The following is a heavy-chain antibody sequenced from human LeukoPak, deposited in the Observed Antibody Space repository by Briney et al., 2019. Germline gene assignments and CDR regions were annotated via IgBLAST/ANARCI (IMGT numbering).Heavy chain of an antibody. CDR2: INPNSGNT. D-gene: IGHD2-15*01. Sequence: SVKVSCKASGYTFTGYYMHWVRQAPGQGLEWMGWINPNSGNTGYAQKFQGRVTMTRNTSISTAYMELSSLRSEDTAVYYCARGWPLYCPWGQGTLVTVSS. CDR1: GYTFTGYY. CDR3: ARGWPLYCP. V-gene: IGHV1-8*02. J-gene: IGHJ5*02.